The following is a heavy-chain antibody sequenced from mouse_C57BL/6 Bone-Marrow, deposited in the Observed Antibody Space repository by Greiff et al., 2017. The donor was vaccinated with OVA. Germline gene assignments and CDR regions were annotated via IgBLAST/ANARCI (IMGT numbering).Heavy chain of an antibody. J-gene: IGHJ2*01. D-gene: IGHD3-3*01. CDR3: ARGADEGPRFDY. CDR1: GYTFTSYW. Sequence: QVQLKQPGAELVRPGSSVKLSCKASGYTFTSYWMHWVKQRPIQGLEWIGTIDPSDSETHYNQKFKDKATLTVDKSSSTAYMQLSSLTSEDSAVYYCARGADEGPRFDYWGQGTTLTVSS. CDR2: IDPSDSET. V-gene: IGHV1-52*01.